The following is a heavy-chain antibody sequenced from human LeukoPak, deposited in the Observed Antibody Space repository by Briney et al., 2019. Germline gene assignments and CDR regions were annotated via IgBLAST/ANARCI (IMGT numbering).Heavy chain of an antibody. V-gene: IGHV3-13*01. J-gene: IGHJ4*02. Sequence: PGGSLRLSCAAPGFTFSSYDMHWVRQATGKGLEGVSAIGTAGDTYYPGSVKSRFTISRENAKNSLYLQMNSPRAGDTAVYYYARASIAAAGGDFDYWGQGTLVTVSS. CDR3: ARASIAAAGGDFDY. CDR1: GFTFSSYD. CDR2: IGTAGDT. D-gene: IGHD6-13*01.